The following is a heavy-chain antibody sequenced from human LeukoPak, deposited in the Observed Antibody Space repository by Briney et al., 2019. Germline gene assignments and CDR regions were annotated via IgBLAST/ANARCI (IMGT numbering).Heavy chain of an antibody. D-gene: IGHD3-22*01. CDR2: IDSGGST. V-gene: IGHV3-53*01. J-gene: IGHJ4*02. CDR3: ATLESSGYLCDY. Sequence: GGSLRLSSAASVFPSSIVAMSWVGPARGKGLEWGAVIDSGGSTYYADSVKGRFTISRDNAKHSPYLQKNSLRAEDTAVYYCATLESSGYLCDYWGRGTLVTVSS. CDR1: VFPSSIVA.